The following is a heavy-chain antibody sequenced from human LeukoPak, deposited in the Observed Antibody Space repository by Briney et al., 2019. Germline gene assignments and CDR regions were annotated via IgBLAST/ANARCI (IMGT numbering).Heavy chain of an antibody. D-gene: IGHD5-18*01. V-gene: IGHV3-23*01. CDR1: GFTFRSWD. CDR3: VKDSEGHSYAPKTGTPT. J-gene: IGHJ5*02. Sequence: PGVPLTLPCTPSGFTFRSWDVMCVRDSPGKGAQWVSGVSDYGNSRFYADSLKGQFSISRDNFANTVYLQMNNLADEDTAVKYCVKDSEGHSYAPKTGTPTCGQGTLVTVSS. CDR2: VSDYGNSR.